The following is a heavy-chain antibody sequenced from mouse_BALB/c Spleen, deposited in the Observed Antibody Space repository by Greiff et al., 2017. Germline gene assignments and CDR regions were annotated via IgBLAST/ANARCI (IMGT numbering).Heavy chain of an antibody. V-gene: IGHV14-3*02. CDR2: IDPANGNT. Sequence: EVHLVESGAELVKPGASVKLSCTASGFNIKDTYMHWVKQRPEQGLEWIGRIDPANGNTKYDPKFQGKATITADTSSNTAYLQLSSLTSEDTAVYYCARAYYYGSSYAMDYWGQGTSVTVSS. CDR3: ARAYYYGSSYAMDY. J-gene: IGHJ4*01. D-gene: IGHD1-1*01. CDR1: GFNIKDTY.